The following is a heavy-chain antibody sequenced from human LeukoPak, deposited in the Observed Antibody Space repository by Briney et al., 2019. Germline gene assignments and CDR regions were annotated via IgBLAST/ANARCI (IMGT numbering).Heavy chain of an antibody. V-gene: IGHV3-23*01. CDR2: ISGSGGST. CDR1: GFAFSSHW. J-gene: IGHJ4*02. Sequence: GGSLRLSCAASGFAFSSHWMTWVRQAPGKGLEWVSAISGSGGSTYYADSVKGRFTISRDNSKNTLYLQMNSLRAEDTAVYYCAKDHSGATVVTPFDYWGQGTLVTVSS. D-gene: IGHD4-23*01. CDR3: AKDHSGATVVTPFDY.